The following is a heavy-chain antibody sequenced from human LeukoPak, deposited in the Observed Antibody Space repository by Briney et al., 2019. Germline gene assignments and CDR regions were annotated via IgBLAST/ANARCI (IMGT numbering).Heavy chain of an antibody. CDR3: ARGTSDTAMVTLH. CDR2: ISYDGSNK. J-gene: IGHJ4*02. CDR1: GFTFSSYA. Sequence: GRSLRLSCAASGFTFSSYAMHWVRQAPGKGLEWVAVISYDGSNKYYADSVKGRFTISRDNSKNTLYLQMNSLRAEDTAVYYCARGTSDTAMVTLHWGQGTLVTVSS. D-gene: IGHD5-18*01. V-gene: IGHV3-30*04.